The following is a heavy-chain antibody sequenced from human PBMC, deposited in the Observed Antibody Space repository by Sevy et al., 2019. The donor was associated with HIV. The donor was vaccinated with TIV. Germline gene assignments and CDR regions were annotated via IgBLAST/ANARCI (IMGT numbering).Heavy chain of an antibody. J-gene: IGHJ5*02. CDR1: GFTFSNAW. Sequence: GGSLRLSCAASGFTFSNAWMSWVRQAPGKGLEWVGRIKSKTDGGTTDYAAPVKGRFTISSDDSKNTLYLQMNSLKTMRIAMYYRTTDAKKRWLSAILHHWGQGTLVSVSS. V-gene: IGHV3-15*01. CDR3: TTDAKKRWLSAILHH. CDR2: IKSKTDGGTT. D-gene: IGHD4-17*01.